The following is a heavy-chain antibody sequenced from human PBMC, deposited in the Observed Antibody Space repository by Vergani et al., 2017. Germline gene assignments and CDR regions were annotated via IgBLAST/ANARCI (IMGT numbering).Heavy chain of an antibody. CDR3: ARQGGIVVVTAIPDY. CDR2: IYYSGST. Sequence: QLQLQESGPGLVKPSETLSLTCTVSGGSISSSSYYWGWIRQPPGKGLEWIGSIYYSGSTYYNPSLKSRVTISVDTSKNQFSLKLSSVTAADTAVYYCARQGGIVVVTAIPDYWGQGTLVTVSS. D-gene: IGHD2-21*02. J-gene: IGHJ4*02. CDR1: GGSISSSSYY. V-gene: IGHV4-39*01.